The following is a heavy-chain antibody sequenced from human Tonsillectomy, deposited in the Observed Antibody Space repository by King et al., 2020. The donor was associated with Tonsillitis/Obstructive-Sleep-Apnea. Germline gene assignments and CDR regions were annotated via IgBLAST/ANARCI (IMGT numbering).Heavy chain of an antibody. CDR3: ARGYYYDSSGYYFFDY. D-gene: IGHD3-22*01. CDR2: IYPGDSDT. V-gene: IGHV5-51*01. Sequence: LVQSGAEVKKPGESLKISCKGSGYSFTSYWIGWVRQMPGKGLEWMGIIYPGDSDTRYSPSFQGQVTISADKSISTAYLQWSSLKASDTAMYYCARGYYYDSSGYYFFDYWGQGTLVTVSS. CDR1: GYSFTSYW. J-gene: IGHJ4*02.